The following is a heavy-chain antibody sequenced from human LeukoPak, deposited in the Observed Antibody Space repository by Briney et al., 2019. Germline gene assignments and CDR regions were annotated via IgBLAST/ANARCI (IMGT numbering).Heavy chain of an antibody. Sequence: ASVKVSCKASGYTFTTYYMHWVRQAPGQGLEWMGGIIPIFGTANYAQKFQGRVTITADESTSTAYMELSSLRSEDTAVYYCAREGGYSYGVYWGQGTLVTVSS. V-gene: IGHV1-69*13. CDR1: GYTFTTYY. CDR3: AREGGYSYGVY. CDR2: IIPIFGTA. D-gene: IGHD5-18*01. J-gene: IGHJ4*02.